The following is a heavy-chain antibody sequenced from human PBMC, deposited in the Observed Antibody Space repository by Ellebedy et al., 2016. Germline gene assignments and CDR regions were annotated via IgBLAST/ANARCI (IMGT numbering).Heavy chain of an antibody. D-gene: IGHD1-26*01. J-gene: IGHJ6*02. CDR1: GGSISSYY. CDR2: IYYSGST. CDR3: ARLVGATSRYYYGMDV. V-gene: IGHV4-59*08. Sequence: GSLRLSCTVSGGSISSYYWSWIRQPPGKGLEWIGYIYYSGSTNYNPSLKSRVTISVDTSKNQFSLKLSSVTAADTAVYYCARLVGATSRYYYGMDVWGQGTTVTVSS.